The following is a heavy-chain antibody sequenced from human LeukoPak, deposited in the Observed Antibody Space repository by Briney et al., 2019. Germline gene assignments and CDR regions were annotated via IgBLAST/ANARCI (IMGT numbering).Heavy chain of an antibody. D-gene: IGHD6-19*01. CDR2: VKNDGTT. CDR3: HPLGYTSN. V-gene: IGHV3-74*01. J-gene: IGHJ4*02. CDR1: GFTFSSRW. Sequence: PGGSLRLSCAVSGFTSGFTFSSRWMHWVRQAPGKGLVWVSLVKNDGTTNYADSVKARFTVSRDNAKNTMYLQMNNLRVEDTALYFCHPLGYTSNWGQGTLVTVSS.